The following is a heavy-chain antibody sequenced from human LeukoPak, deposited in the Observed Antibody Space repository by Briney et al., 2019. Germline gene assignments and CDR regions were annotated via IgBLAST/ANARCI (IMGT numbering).Heavy chain of an antibody. V-gene: IGHV5-10-1*01. CDR2: IDPSDSYI. CDR3: ARQDPRIGGSGASAGQRG. Sequence: GESLKISCKGSGYSFTSYWISWVRQMPGRGLEWMGRIDPSDSYITYSPSFQGHVTISADKSIATAYLQWSSLKASDSAMYYCARQDPRIGGSGASAGQRGWGQGTLVTVSS. D-gene: IGHD6-13*01. CDR1: GYSFTSYW. J-gene: IGHJ1*01.